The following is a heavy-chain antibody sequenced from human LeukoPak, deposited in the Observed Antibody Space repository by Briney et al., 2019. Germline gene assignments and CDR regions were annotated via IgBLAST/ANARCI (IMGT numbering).Heavy chain of an antibody. D-gene: IGHD1-14*01. CDR2: LSDSGVNT. CDR3: AKDGGYNNLFDL. CDR1: GFTFGDYG. V-gene: IGHV3-23*01. J-gene: IGHJ4*02. Sequence: GGSLRLSCAASGFTFGDYGMGWVRQVPGKGLEWVSTLSDSGVNTHYADSVKGRFTISRDNSKSTLYLQMNSLRVEDTAVYYCAKDGGYNNLFDLWGQGTLVSVSS.